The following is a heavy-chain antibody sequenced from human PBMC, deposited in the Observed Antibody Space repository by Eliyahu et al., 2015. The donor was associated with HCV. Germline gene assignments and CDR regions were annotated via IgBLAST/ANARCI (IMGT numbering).Heavy chain of an antibody. J-gene: IGHJ6*02. CDR3: AKLNGPPGYYYYGMDV. CDR1: GFTFSSYA. CDR2: ISGSGGST. V-gene: IGHV3-23*01. Sequence: EVQLLESGGGLVQPGGSLRLSCAASGFTFSSYAMSWVRQAPGKGLEWVSAISGSGGSTYYADSVKGRFTISRDNSKNTLYLQMNSLRAEDTAVYYCAKLNGPPGYYYYGMDVWGQGTTVTVSS.